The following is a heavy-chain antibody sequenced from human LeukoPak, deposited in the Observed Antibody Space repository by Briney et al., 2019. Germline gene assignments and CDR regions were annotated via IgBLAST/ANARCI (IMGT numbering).Heavy chain of an antibody. Sequence: SETLSLTCAVYGGSFSGYYWSWIRQPPGKGLEWIGEINHSGSTNYNPSLKSRVTISVDTTKNQFSLKLSSVTAADTAVYYCASSTIFGVVIFDYWGQGTLVTVSS. CDR1: GGSFSGYY. CDR2: INHSGST. D-gene: IGHD3-3*01. J-gene: IGHJ4*02. CDR3: ASSTIFGVVIFDY. V-gene: IGHV4-34*01.